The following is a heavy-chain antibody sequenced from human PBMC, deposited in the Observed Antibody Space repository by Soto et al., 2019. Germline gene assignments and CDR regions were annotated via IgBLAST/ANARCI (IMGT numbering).Heavy chain of an antibody. D-gene: IGHD4-17*01. J-gene: IGHJ4*02. Sequence: QVQLQESGPGLVKPSQTLSLTCTVSGGSISTGGYYWTRIRQHPGKGLEWIGYIYYSGSTYYNPSLRSRVTISVDTSKNQFSLKLSSVTAADTAVYYCARGLSVTLFDNWGQGTLVTVSS. CDR1: GGSISTGGYY. CDR2: IYYSGST. V-gene: IGHV4-31*03. CDR3: ARGLSVTLFDN.